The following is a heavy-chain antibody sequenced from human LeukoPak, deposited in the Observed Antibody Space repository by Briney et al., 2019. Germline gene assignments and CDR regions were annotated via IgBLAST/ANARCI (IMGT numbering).Heavy chain of an antibody. J-gene: IGHJ3*02. D-gene: IGHD1-14*01. V-gene: IGHV1-3*01. CDR3: ARATVGAFDI. Sequence: SVKVSCKASGYTFTSYDMHWVRQAPGQRLECMGWSGAGNGNTKYSQKFQGRVTITRDTSASTAYMELSSLRSEDTAVYYCARATVGAFDIWVQGTMVTDSS. CDR2: SGAGNGNT. CDR1: GYTFTSYD.